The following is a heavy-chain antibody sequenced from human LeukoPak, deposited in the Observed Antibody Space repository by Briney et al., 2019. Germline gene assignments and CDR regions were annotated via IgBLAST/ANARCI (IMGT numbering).Heavy chain of an antibody. CDR1: GFTFSSYS. V-gene: IGHV3-48*04. CDR3: ARVPQQQLGPLDY. D-gene: IGHD6-13*01. CDR2: ISSSSSTI. J-gene: IGHJ4*02. Sequence: PGGSLRLSCAASGFTFSSYSMNWVRQAPGKGLEWVSYISSSSSTIYYADSVKGRFTISRDNAKNSLYLQMNSLRAEDTAVYYCARVPQQQLGPLDYWGQGTLVTASS.